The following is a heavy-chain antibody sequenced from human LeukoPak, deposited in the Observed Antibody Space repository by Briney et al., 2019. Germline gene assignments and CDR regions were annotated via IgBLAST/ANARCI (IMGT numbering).Heavy chain of an antibody. CDR2: IRSKVDSYMT. J-gene: IGHJ1*01. V-gene: IGHV3-73*01. CDR1: GFTFSSYG. D-gene: IGHD6-19*01. Sequence: PGGSLRLSCAASGFTFSSYGMHWVRQASGKGLEWVARIRSKVDSYMTAYAESVEGRFTISRDDSDSRAYLQMNSLKTEDTAVYYCVGGPNGWTEYFEHWGQGALVTVSS. CDR3: VGGPNGWTEYFEH.